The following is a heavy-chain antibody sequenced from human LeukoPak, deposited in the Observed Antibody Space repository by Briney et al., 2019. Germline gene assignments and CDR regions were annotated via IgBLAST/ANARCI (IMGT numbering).Heavy chain of an antibody. CDR3: AKYNIGWNFGS. CDR2: IKSKTEGGTT. D-gene: IGHD6-19*01. J-gene: IGHJ4*02. CDR1: GLTLSTAW. V-gene: IGHV3-15*01. Sequence: PGGSLRLSCTASGLTLSTAWMSWGRQAPGKGLEWVGRIKSKTEGGTTDYAAPVKGRFTISIDDSKNTLYLQMNSLTTGDTAVYYCAKYNIGWNFGSWGQGTLVTVSS.